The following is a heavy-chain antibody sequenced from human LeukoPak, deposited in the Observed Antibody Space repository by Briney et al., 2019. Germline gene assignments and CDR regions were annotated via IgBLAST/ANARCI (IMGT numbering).Heavy chain of an antibody. CDR3: ARSMVRGVIDY. Sequence: GGSLRLSCAASGFTFSSYWMHWVRHAPGKGLVWVSRINSDGSSTSYADSVKGRFTISRDNAKNTLYLQMNSLRAEDTAVYYCARSMVRGVIDYWGQGTLVTVSS. J-gene: IGHJ4*02. D-gene: IGHD3-10*01. CDR1: GFTFSSYW. V-gene: IGHV3-74*01. CDR2: INSDGSST.